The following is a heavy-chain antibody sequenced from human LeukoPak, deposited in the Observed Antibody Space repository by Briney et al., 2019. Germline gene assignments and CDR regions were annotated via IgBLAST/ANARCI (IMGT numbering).Heavy chain of an antibody. V-gene: IGHV3-23*01. Sequence: GGSLRLSCAASGFTFSSYAMSWVRQAPGKGLEWVSAISGSGGSTYYADSVKGRFTISRDNSKNTLYLQMNSLRAEDTAVYYCAKAADIVVVPAARTAYYYYYMDVWGKGTTVTVSS. CDR1: GFTFSSYA. CDR3: AKAADIVVVPAARTAYYYYYMDV. D-gene: IGHD2-2*01. CDR2: ISGSGGST. J-gene: IGHJ6*03.